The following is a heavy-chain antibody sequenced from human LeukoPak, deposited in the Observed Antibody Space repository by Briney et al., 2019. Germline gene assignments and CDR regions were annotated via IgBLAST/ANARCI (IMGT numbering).Heavy chain of an antibody. J-gene: IGHJ4*02. V-gene: IGHV3-23*01. D-gene: IGHD6-19*01. CDR3: AKAYNSGWYYFDY. CDR2: ISGNTGST. CDR1: GFTFTNYA. Sequence: GGSLRLSCAASGFTFTNYAMSWVRQTPGKGLEWVSGISGNTGSTHYADSVKGRFTISRDDSKNTLYLQMNSLRAEDTAVYYCAKAYNSGWYYFDYWSQGTLVTVSS.